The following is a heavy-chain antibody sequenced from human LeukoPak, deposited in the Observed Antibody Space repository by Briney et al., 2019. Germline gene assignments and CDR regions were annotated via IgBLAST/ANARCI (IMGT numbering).Heavy chain of an antibody. CDR1: GGSISSGDYY. CDR3: SRGFYGDYVPAEYFPH. V-gene: IGHV4-30-4*01. J-gene: IGHJ1*01. Sequence: SQTLSLTCTVSGGSISSGDYYWSWIRQPPGKGLEWIGYIYYSGSTYYNPSLKSRVTISVDTSKNQFSLKLSSVTAAATAVYYWSRGFYGDYVPAEYFPHWGQGTLVTVSS. CDR2: IYYSGST. D-gene: IGHD4-17*01.